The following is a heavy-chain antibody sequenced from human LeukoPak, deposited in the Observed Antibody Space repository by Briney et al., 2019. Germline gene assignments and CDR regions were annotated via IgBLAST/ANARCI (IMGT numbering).Heavy chain of an antibody. J-gene: IGHJ4*02. D-gene: IGHD6-19*01. V-gene: IGHV4-59*08. CDR1: GGSISSYY. Sequence: TSETLSLTCTVSGGSISSYYWSWIRQPPGKGLEWIGYIYYSGSTNYNPSLKSRVTISVDTSKNQFSLKLSSVTAADTAVYYCAKKRVAVAGTHYFDYWGQGTLVTVSS. CDR2: IYYSGST. CDR3: AKKRVAVAGTHYFDY.